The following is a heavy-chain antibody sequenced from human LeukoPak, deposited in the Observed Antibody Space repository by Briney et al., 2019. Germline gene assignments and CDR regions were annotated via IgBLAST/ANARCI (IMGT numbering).Heavy chain of an antibody. V-gene: IGHV3-23*01. J-gene: IGHJ4*02. CDR3: AKDPYIVVVPAANFDY. CDR1: GFTFSSYA. Sequence: GGSLRLSCAASGFTFSSYAMSWVRQAPGKGLEWVSAISGSGGSTYYADSVKGRFTISRDNSKNTLYLQMGSLRAEDTAVYYCAKDPYIVVVPAANFDYWGQGTLVTVSS. D-gene: IGHD2-2*01. CDR2: ISGSGGST.